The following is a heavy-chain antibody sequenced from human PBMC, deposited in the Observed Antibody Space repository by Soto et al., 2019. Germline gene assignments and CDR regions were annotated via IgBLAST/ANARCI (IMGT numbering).Heavy chain of an antibody. Sequence: GGSLRLSCAASGFTVSSNYMSWVRQAPGKGLEWVSVIYSGGSTYYADSVKGRFTISRDNSKNTLYLQLNSLRAEDTAVYYCVRGEPGSDAFDIWGQGTMGTVSS. D-gene: IGHD1-26*01. CDR2: IYSGGST. J-gene: IGHJ3*02. V-gene: IGHV3-53*01. CDR3: VRGEPGSDAFDI. CDR1: GFTVSSNY.